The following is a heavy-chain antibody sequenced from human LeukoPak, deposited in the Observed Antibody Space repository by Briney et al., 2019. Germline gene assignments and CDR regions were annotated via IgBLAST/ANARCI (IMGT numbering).Heavy chain of an antibody. CDR3: ARVYYSSSYDYWYFDL. CDR1: GGSIRSYY. D-gene: IGHD6-13*01. Sequence: SETLSLTCTVSGGSIRSYYWSWIRQPPGKGLEWIGYIYNSGSTNYNPFLKSRVTISVDTSKNQFSLKLTSVTAADTAVYYCARVYYSSSYDYWYFDLWGRGTLVTVSS. CDR2: IYNSGST. V-gene: IGHV4-59*01. J-gene: IGHJ2*01.